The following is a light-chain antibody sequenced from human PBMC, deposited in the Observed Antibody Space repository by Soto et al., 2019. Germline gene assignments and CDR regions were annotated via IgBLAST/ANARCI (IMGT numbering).Light chain of an antibody. CDR1: QSLLHINGYNY. CDR3: MQALQAPPT. J-gene: IGKJ2*01. V-gene: IGKV2-28*01. Sequence: DFVMTQSPLSLPVTPGEPASISCRSSQSLLHINGYNYLDWYLQKPGQSPQLLIYLASSRSSVVPDRFSGSGSGTDFTLRISRVEAEDVGVYYCMQALQAPPTFGQGTKLEIK. CDR2: LAS.